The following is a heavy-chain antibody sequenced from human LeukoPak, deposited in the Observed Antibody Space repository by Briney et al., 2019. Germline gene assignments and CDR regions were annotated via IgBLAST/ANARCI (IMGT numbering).Heavy chain of an antibody. Sequence: GGSLRLSCAGTGFIFSTYGMNWVRQAPGKGLEWVAIISDDGSRQHYADSVKGRFTISRDNSKNTLNLQMNSLRAEDTAVYYCVKDRTGTYTLDYWGQGTLVTVSS. CDR2: ISDDGSRQ. CDR3: VKDRTGTYTLDY. J-gene: IGHJ4*02. CDR1: GFIFSTYG. D-gene: IGHD3-10*01. V-gene: IGHV3-30*18.